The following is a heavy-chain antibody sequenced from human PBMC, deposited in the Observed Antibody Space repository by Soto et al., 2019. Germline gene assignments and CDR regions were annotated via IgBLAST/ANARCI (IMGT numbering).Heavy chain of an antibody. CDR3: ARVKGRMIAVAGTGEFDY. V-gene: IGHV4-34*01. D-gene: IGHD6-19*01. Sequence: SETLSLTCAVYGGSFSGYYWSWIRQPPGKGLEWIGEINHSGSTNYNPSLKSRVTISVDTSKNQFSLKLSSVTAADTAVYYCARVKGRMIAVAGTGEFDYWGQGTLVTISS. J-gene: IGHJ4*02. CDR1: GGSFSGYY. CDR2: INHSGST.